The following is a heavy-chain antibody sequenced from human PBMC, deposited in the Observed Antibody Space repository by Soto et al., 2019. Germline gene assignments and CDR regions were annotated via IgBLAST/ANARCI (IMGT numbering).Heavy chain of an antibody. CDR1: GFTFSNYS. D-gene: IGHD2-2*01. V-gene: IGHV3-21*01. J-gene: IGHJ4*01. CDR2: ISSGSSYI. Sequence: GGSLRLSCAASGFTFSNYSMNWVRQAPGKGLEWVSLISSGSSYIYYADSVKGRFTISRDNAKNSLYLQMNSLRADDTAVYYCARDSRYCSSASCAHFDYWGQGTLVTVSS. CDR3: ARDSRYCSSASCAHFDY.